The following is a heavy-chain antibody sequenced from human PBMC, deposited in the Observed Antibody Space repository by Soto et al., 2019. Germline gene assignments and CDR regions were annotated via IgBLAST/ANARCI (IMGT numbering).Heavy chain of an antibody. Sequence: PVGSLRLSCAASECTFRTYWMSGFRQTPGKGLAWVANIKPDGSDKYHVDSVKGRFTISRDNAKNSLDLQMNSLRADDTAVYYCARLPVGDSRYYFDFWGQGTLVTV. D-gene: IGHD2-15*01. CDR1: ECTFRTYW. CDR3: ARLPVGDSRYYFDF. J-gene: IGHJ4*02. V-gene: IGHV3-7*01. CDR2: IKPDGSDK.